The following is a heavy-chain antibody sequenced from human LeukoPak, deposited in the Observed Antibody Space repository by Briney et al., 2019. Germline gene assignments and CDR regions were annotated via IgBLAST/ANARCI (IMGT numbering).Heavy chain of an antibody. Sequence: WASVKVSCKASGYTFTSYYMHWVRQAPGQGLEWMGIINPSGGSTSYAQKFQGRVTMTRDMSTSTVYMELSSLRSEDTAVYYCARGRAYCGGDCYSPAEGDAFDIWGQGTMVTVSS. V-gene: IGHV1-46*01. J-gene: IGHJ3*02. CDR1: GYTFTSYY. CDR2: INPSGGST. CDR3: ARGRAYCGGDCYSPAEGDAFDI. D-gene: IGHD2-21*02.